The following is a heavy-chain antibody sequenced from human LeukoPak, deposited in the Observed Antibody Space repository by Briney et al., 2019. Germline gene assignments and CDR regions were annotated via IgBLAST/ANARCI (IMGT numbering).Heavy chain of an antibody. V-gene: IGHV3-53*01. CDR3: ARDGDSGSYSTFDY. CDR2: IYGGGDP. J-gene: IGHJ4*02. D-gene: IGHD1-26*01. Sequence: PGGSLRLSCAVSGFTVSSNYMSWVRQAPGKGLECVPVIYGGGDPHYADSVKGRFTISRDNSKNTVYLQMNSLTAEDTAVYYCARDGDSGSYSTFDYWGQGTLVTVSS. CDR1: GFTVSSNY.